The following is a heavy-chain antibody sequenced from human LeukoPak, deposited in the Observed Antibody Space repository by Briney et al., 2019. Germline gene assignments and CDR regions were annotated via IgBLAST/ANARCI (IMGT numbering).Heavy chain of an antibody. J-gene: IGHJ4*02. D-gene: IGHD1-26*01. CDR1: GYTFTNYG. CDR2: VSTYNGNT. CDR3: ARGGPYSESYYFDY. Sequence: ASVKVSCKASGYTFTNYGISWVRLAPGQGLEWMGWVSTYNGNTNYAQKVQGRVTMTTDTSTSTAYMDLRSLRSDDTAVYYCARGGPYSESYYFDYWGQGTLVTVSS. V-gene: IGHV1-18*01.